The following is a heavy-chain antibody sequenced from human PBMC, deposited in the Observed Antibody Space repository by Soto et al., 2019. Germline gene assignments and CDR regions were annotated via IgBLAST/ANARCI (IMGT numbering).Heavy chain of an antibody. CDR1: GGSISSYY. D-gene: IGHD4-17*01. Sequence: SETLSLTCTVSGGSISSYYVSWIRQPPGKGLEWIGYIYYSGSTNYNPSLKSRVTISVDTSKNQFSLKLSSVTAADTAVYYCARSDYGDCFDYWGQGTLVTVSS. CDR2: IYYSGST. V-gene: IGHV4-59*01. CDR3: ARSDYGDCFDY. J-gene: IGHJ4*02.